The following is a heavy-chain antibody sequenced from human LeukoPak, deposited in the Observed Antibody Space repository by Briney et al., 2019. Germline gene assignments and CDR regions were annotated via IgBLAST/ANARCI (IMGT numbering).Heavy chain of an antibody. J-gene: IGHJ5*02. Sequence: SVKVSCKASGGTFSSYAISWVRQAPGQGLEWMGGIIPIFGTANYAQKFQGRVTITADESTSTAYMELSSLRSEDTAVYYCARGEGVRFLEWLNWFDPWGQGTLVTVSS. V-gene: IGHV1-69*13. CDR2: IIPIFGTA. D-gene: IGHD3-3*01. CDR1: GGTFSSYA. CDR3: ARGEGVRFLEWLNWFDP.